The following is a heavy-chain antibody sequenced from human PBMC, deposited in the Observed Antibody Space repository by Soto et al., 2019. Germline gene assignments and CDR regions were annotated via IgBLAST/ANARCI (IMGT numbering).Heavy chain of an antibody. J-gene: IGHJ3*01. Sequence: GGSLRLSCAATGFTFNRFVMSWVRQTPEKGLEWVSGITGSGGRTFYADSVKGRFIISRDNSRNTLYLEMNSLRAEETAMYYCAKGGSIFLDRGGDIDAFDAWGQVIMVTVS. V-gene: IGHV3-23*01. CDR3: AKGGSIFLDRGGDIDAFDA. D-gene: IGHD3-10*01. CDR2: ITGSGGRT. CDR1: GFTFNRFV.